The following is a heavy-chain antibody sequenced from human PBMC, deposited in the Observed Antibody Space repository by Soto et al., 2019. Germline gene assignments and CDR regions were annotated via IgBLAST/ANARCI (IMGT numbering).Heavy chain of an antibody. CDR1: GYTSTEFS. CDR3: ATVLPDSPGNCNFDY. J-gene: IGHJ4*02. CDR2: FDPEDAET. V-gene: IGHV1-24*01. Sequence: QVQLVQSGAEVGKPGASVKVSCKLSGYTSTEFSMHWVRQATGKGLGWMGGFDPEDAETIYAKKFQGRLTMTEDPSTDTDYMELSSLPSEDTAVYYWATVLPDSPGNCNFDYWGQGTLVTVSS. D-gene: IGHD2-15*01.